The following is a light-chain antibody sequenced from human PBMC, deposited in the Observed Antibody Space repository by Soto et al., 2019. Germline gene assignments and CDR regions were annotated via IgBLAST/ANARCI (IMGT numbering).Light chain of an antibody. J-gene: IGLJ1*01. Sequence: QSLVTQPPSASGTPGQRFTISCSGSSSNIGSNTVNWYQQLPGTAPKLLIYSNNQRPSGVPDRFSGSKSGTSASLAISGLQSEDEADYYCAAWDDSLNGFYVFGTGTKVTVL. CDR1: SSNIGSNT. CDR2: SNN. V-gene: IGLV1-44*01. CDR3: AAWDDSLNGFYV.